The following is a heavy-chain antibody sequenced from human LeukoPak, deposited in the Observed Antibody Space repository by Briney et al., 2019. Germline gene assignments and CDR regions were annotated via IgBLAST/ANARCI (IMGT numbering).Heavy chain of an antibody. J-gene: IGHJ4*02. CDR3: ASAGPYYDSWSGYPLDY. V-gene: IGHV3-30-3*01. D-gene: IGHD3-3*01. CDR1: GFTFSSYA. Sequence: GGSLRLSCAASGFTFSSYAMHWVRQAPGKGLEWVAVISYDGSNKYYADSVKGRFTISRDNSKNTLYLQMNSLRAEDTAVYYCASAGPYYDSWSGYPLDYWGQGTLVTVSS. CDR2: ISYDGSNK.